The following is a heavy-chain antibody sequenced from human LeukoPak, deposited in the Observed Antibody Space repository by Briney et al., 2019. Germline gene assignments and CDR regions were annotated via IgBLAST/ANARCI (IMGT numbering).Heavy chain of an antibody. CDR3: ESLLRYNWNDGYNYYYYMDV. J-gene: IGHJ6*03. Sequence: KPSETLSLTCAVYGGSFSGYYWSWIRQPPGKGLEWIGEINHSGSTNYNPSLKNRVTILVVTSKNQFSLKLSSVTAADTAVYYCESLLRYNWNDGYNYYYYMDVWGKGTTVTVSS. CDR1: GGSFSGYY. V-gene: IGHV4-34*01. D-gene: IGHD1-1*01. CDR2: INHSGST.